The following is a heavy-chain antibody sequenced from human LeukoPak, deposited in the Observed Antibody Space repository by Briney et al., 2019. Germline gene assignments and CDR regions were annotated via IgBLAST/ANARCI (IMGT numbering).Heavy chain of an antibody. Sequence: KPSETLSLTCTVSGDSINTYSWHWIRQPPGKGLEWIGHIYYSGSTNYNPSLRSRVTMSVDTSKNHFSLRLTSVTAADTAVYYCARRRQTSGDNGLHNWFDPWGQGILVTVSS. J-gene: IGHJ5*02. CDR1: GDSINTYS. CDR2: IYYSGST. CDR3: ARRRQTSGDNGLHNWFDP. D-gene: IGHD2-8*01. V-gene: IGHV4-59*08.